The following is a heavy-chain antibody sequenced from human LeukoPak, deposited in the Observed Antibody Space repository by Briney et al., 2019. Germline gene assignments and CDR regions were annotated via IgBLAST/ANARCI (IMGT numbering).Heavy chain of an antibody. V-gene: IGHV6-1*01. Sequence: SQTLSLTCAISGDSVSSNSAAWNWIRQSPSRGLEWLGRTYYRSKWYNDYAVSVKSRITINPDTSKNQFSLQLNSVTPEDAAVYYCARELVGFGVATITAFDYWGQGTLVTVSS. CDR1: GDSVSSNSAA. CDR3: ARELVGFGVATITAFDY. J-gene: IGHJ4*02. CDR2: TYYRSKWYN. D-gene: IGHD5-24*01.